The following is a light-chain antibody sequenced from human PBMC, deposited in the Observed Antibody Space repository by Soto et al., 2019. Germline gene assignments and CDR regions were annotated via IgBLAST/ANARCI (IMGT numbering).Light chain of an antibody. CDR1: QSIASR. CDR2: GAS. CDR3: QQTDTIPRT. J-gene: IGKJ1*01. V-gene: IGKV1-39*01. Sequence: DIPMTQSPSSLSASVGDRVTITCRASQSIASRLNWYQQKPGSAPKLLIYGASPLESGVPSRFSGSGSGTDFTLTVSSLQVEDFATYYCQQTDTIPRTFGQGTKVDVK.